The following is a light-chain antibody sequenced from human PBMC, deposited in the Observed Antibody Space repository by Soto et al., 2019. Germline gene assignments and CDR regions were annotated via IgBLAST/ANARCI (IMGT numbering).Light chain of an antibody. CDR2: QTS. Sequence: DIQMTQSPSTLSASVGDRVTITCRASQNVRIYLAWYQQKPGKAPKLLIYQTSSLQSGVPSRFSGSGSETEFTLAIRSLQPEDFETYYCQQYYIYPPAFGLGTKVDIK. CDR1: QNVRIY. CDR3: QQYYIYPPA. J-gene: IGKJ3*01. V-gene: IGKV1-5*03.